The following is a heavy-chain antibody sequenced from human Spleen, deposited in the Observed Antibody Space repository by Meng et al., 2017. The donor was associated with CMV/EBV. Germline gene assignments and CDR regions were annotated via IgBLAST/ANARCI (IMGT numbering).Heavy chain of an antibody. CDR1: GFTFSSYW. D-gene: IGHD4-11*01. J-gene: IGHJ4*02. Sequence: GESLKISCAASGFTFSSYWMSWVRQAPGKGLEWVANIKQDGSEKYYVDSVKGRFTISRDNAKNSLYLQMNSLRAEDTAVYYCARAPVYSIRAYFDYWGQGTLVTVSS. V-gene: IGHV3-7*01. CDR2: IKQDGSEK. CDR3: ARAPVYSIRAYFDY.